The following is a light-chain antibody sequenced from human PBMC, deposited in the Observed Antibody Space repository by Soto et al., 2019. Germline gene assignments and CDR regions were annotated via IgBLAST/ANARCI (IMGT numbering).Light chain of an antibody. CDR1: QSVSSY. V-gene: IGKV3D-15*01. J-gene: IGKJ1*01. CDR2: DAS. CDR3: QQYNNWPQT. Sequence: ETVMTQSPATLSVSPGERATLSCRASQSVSSYLAWYQQKPGQAHRLLIYDASNRATGIQARFSGSGSGTEFTLTIRSLQSEDFAVYYCQQYNNWPQTFGQGTKVDIK.